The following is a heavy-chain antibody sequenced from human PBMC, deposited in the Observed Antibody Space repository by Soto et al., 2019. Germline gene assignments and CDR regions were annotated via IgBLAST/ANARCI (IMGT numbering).Heavy chain of an antibody. CDR1: GGSFSGYY. CDR2: INHSGST. J-gene: IGHJ6*03. CDR3: ARGHVVVVAATPARYYYYMDV. Sequence: QVQLQQWGAGLLKPSETLSLTCAVYGGSFSGYYWSWIRQPPGKGLEWMGEINHSGSTNYNPSLKSRVTISVDTSKNQFSLKLSSVTAADTAVYYCARGHVVVVAATPARYYYYMDVWGKGTTVTVSS. D-gene: IGHD2-15*01. V-gene: IGHV4-34*01.